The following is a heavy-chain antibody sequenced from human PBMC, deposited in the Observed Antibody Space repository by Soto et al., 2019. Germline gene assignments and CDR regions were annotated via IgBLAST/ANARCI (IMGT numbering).Heavy chain of an antibody. CDR2: IYSGGST. CDR3: ARTIYVPDAFDI. Sequence: GGSLRLSCAASGFTVSSNYMSWVRQAPGKGLEWVSVIYSGGSTYYADSVKGRFTISRHNSKSTLYLQMNSLRAEDTAVYYCARTIYVPDAFDIWGQGTMVTVSS. CDR1: GFTVSSNY. V-gene: IGHV3-53*04. J-gene: IGHJ3*02. D-gene: IGHD3-3*01.